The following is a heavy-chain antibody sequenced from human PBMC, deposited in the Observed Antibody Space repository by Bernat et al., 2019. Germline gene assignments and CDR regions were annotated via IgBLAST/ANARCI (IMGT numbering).Heavy chain of an antibody. Sequence: EVQLVETGGGLIQPGGSLRLSCAASGFIVSSNYMSWVRQAPGKGLEWVSVMYSGGGTYYADSVKGRFTISRDNSKNTLFLQMNSLRAEDTGVYYCARDYCSSSSCFFYYYMDVWGKGTTVTVSS. D-gene: IGHD2-2*01. CDR2: MYSGGGT. V-gene: IGHV3-53*02. J-gene: IGHJ6*03. CDR1: GFIVSSNY. CDR3: ARDYCSSSSCFFYYYMDV.